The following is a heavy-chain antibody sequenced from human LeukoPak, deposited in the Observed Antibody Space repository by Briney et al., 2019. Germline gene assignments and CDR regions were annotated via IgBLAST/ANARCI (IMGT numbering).Heavy chain of an antibody. CDR2: IYTSGNT. CDR3: ARDGIAARTTPTYYYYYMDV. V-gene: IGHV4-61*02. D-gene: IGHD6-6*01. Sequence: PSQTLSLTCTVSGGSISSGSYYWSWIRQPAGKGLEWIGRIYTSGNTNYNPSLKSRVTMSVDTSKNQFSLKLSSVTAADTAVYYCARDGIAARTTPTYYYYYMDVWGKGTTVTVSS. J-gene: IGHJ6*03. CDR1: GGSISSGSYY.